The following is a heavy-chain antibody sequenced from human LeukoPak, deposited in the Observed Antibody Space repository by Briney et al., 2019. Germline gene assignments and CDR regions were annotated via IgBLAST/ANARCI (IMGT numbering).Heavy chain of an antibody. J-gene: IGHJ6*03. CDR2: IYYSGST. CDR3: ARETSQKGAHYMDV. Sequence: PSETLSLTCTVSGGSISSYYWSWIRQPPGKALEWIGYIYYSGSTNYNPSLKSRVTISVHTSKNQFSLKLRSVTAADTAVYYCARETSQKGAHYMDVWGKGTTVTISS. D-gene: IGHD3-16*01. CDR1: GGSISSYY. V-gene: IGHV4-59*01.